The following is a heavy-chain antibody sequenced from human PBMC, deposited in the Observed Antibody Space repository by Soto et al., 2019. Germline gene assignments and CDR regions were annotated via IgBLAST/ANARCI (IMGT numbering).Heavy chain of an antibody. CDR1: GFTFSNAW. D-gene: IGHD1-26*01. CDR2: IKSKTDGGTS. J-gene: IGHJ4*02. CDR3: TTEVGGSYYSFDY. V-gene: IGHV3-15*01. Sequence: GGSLRLSCAASGFTFSNAWMSWVRQAPGKGLEWVGRIKSKTDGGTSDYAAPVKGRFTISRDDSKNTLYLQMNSLKTEDTAVYYCTTEVGGSYYSFDYWGQGTLVTVSS.